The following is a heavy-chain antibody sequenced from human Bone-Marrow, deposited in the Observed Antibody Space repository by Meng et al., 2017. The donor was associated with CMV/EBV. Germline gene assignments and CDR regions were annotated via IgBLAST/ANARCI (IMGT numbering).Heavy chain of an antibody. Sequence: GESLKISCAASGFTFSGPAMHWVRQASGKGLEWVGRIRSKANSYATAYAASVKGRFTISRDDSKNTAYLQMNSLKTEDTAVYYCTRRYYDSSGYYDWGQGTLVTVSS. D-gene: IGHD3-22*01. CDR2: IRSKANSYAT. V-gene: IGHV3-73*01. CDR1: GFTFSGPA. J-gene: IGHJ4*02. CDR3: TRRYYDSSGYYD.